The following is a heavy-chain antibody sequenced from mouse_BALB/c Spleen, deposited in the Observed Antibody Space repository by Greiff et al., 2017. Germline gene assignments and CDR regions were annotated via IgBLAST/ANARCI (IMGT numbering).Heavy chain of an antibody. CDR3: ARVDRGAWFAY. V-gene: IGHV3-6*02. CDR1: GYSITSGYY. Sequence: EVQVVESGPGLVKPSQSLSLTCSVTGYSITSGYYWNWIRQFPGNKLEWMGYISYDGSNNYNPSLKNRISITRDTSKNQFFLKLNSVTTEDTATYYCARVDRGAWFAYWGQGTLVTVSA. CDR2: ISYDGSN. D-gene: IGHD3-1*01. J-gene: IGHJ3*01.